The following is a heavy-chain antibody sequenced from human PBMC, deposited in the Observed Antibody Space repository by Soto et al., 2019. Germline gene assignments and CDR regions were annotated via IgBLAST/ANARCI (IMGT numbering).Heavy chain of an antibody. CDR2: IAYDGTIK. CDR1: GFTFSANA. V-gene: IGHV3-30*09. Sequence: QEQLVESGGDVVQPGRSLTLSCAAAGFTFSANAVHWVRQAPGKGLEWVAVIAYDGTIKIYRDSVKGRFAISRDDSKSTLYLQMNCLRPEDTAVYYCARDKIKGAPDYLDSWGQGTLVTVSP. J-gene: IGHJ4*02. CDR3: ARDKIKGAPDYLDS. D-gene: IGHD1-26*01.